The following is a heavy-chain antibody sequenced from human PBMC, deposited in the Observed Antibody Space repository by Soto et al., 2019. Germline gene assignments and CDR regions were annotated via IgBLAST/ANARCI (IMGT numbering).Heavy chain of an antibody. CDR2: IKSKTDGGAT. CDR3: TTGRDYEFCSGSSSSYYYMVS. V-gene: IGHV3-15*01. D-gene: IGHD3-3*01. J-gene: IGHJ6*03. Sequence: GGSLRLSCAASGFTFSNAWMSWVRQAPGKGLEWVGRIKSKTDGGATDYAAPVKGRFTISRDDSKNTLYLQMNSLKTEDTAVYYCTTGRDYEFCSGSSSSYYYMVSWGKGTTVT. CDR1: GFTFSNAW.